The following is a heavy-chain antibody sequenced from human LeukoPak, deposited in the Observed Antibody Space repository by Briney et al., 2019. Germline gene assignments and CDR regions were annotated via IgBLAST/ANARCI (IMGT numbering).Heavy chain of an antibody. Sequence: GGSLRLSCAASGFTFSSYGMHWVRQAPGKGLEWVAVISYDGSNKYYADSVKGRFTISRDNAKNSLYLQMNSLRAEDTAVYYCARSSRYYYDSSGPFDYWGQGALVTVSS. CDR1: GFTFSSYG. CDR2: ISYDGSNK. CDR3: ARSSRYYYDSSGPFDY. J-gene: IGHJ4*02. D-gene: IGHD3-22*01. V-gene: IGHV3-30*03.